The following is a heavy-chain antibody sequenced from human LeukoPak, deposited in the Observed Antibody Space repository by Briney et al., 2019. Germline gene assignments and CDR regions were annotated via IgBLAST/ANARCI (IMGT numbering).Heavy chain of an antibody. J-gene: IGHJ5*02. CDR1: GDSISSSY. CDR3: ARGFYDSSGYSNCFDP. D-gene: IGHD3-22*01. V-gene: IGHV4-59*01. Sequence: SETLSLTCTVSGDSISSSYWSRIRQPPGKALEWVGYIYYTGTTNYNPSLKSRVTMSIDTSKNQLSLNLNSVTAADTAVYYCARGFYDSSGYSNCFDPWDQGTLVTVSS. CDR2: IYYTGTT.